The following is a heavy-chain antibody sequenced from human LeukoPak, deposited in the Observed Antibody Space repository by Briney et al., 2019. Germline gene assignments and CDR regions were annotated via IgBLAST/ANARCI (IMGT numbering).Heavy chain of an antibody. D-gene: IGHD3-10*01. Sequence: SETLSLTCTVYGGSFSGYYWSWIRQPPGKGLEWIGEINHSGSTNYNPSLKSRVTISVDTSKNQFSLKLSSVTAADTAVYYCARAFQWFGELSAYYYMDVWGKGTTVTVSS. CDR3: ARAFQWFGELSAYYYMDV. CDR2: INHSGST. CDR1: GGSFSGYY. V-gene: IGHV4-34*01. J-gene: IGHJ6*03.